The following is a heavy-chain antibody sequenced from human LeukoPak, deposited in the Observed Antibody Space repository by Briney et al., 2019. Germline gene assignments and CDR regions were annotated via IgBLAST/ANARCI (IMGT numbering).Heavy chain of an antibody. Sequence: PSETLSLTCTVSGGSISSGDYYWSWIRQPPGKGLEWIGYIYYSGSTYYNPSLKSRVTISVDTSKNQFSLKLSSVTAADTAVYYCASAAVGATAGYWGQGTLVTVSS. J-gene: IGHJ4*02. CDR3: ASAAVGATAGY. V-gene: IGHV4-30-4*08. CDR1: GGSISSGDYY. D-gene: IGHD1-26*01. CDR2: IYYSGST.